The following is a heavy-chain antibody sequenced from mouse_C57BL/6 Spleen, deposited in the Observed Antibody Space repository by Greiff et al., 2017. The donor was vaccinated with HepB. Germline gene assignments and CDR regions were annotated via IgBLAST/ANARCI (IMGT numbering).Heavy chain of an antibody. CDR2: ISYDGSN. CDR3: ARDPRGGFAY. V-gene: IGHV3-6*01. J-gene: IGHJ3*01. Sequence: EVKLMESGPGLVKPSQSLSLTCSVTGYSITSGYYWNWIRQFPGNKLEWMGYISYDGSNNYNPSLKNRISITRDTSKNQFFLKLNSVTTEDTATYYCARDPRGGFAYWGQGTLVTVSA. CDR1: GYSITSGYY.